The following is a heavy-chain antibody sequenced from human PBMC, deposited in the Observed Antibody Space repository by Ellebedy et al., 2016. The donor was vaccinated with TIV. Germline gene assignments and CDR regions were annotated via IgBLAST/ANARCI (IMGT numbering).Heavy chain of an antibody. CDR3: AKLAGVHLLYFDY. CDR1: GFTFSSYA. J-gene: IGHJ4*02. CDR2: IAKSGYST. D-gene: IGHD3-10*01. Sequence: GESLKISCVASGFTFSSYAMSWVRQAPGKGLEWVSAIAKSGYSTYYADSVKGRFTISRDNSKNTLYLQMNSLRAEDTAVYYCAKLAGVHLLYFDYWGQGTLVTVSS. V-gene: IGHV3-23*01.